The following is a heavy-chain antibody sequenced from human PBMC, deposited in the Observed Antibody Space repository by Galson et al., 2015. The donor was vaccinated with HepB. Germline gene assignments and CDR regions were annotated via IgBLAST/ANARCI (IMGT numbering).Heavy chain of an antibody. CDR1: GYTFTSYG. CDR3: ARDGKVLRYFDWLYRVPDY. V-gene: IGHV1-18*04. D-gene: IGHD3-9*01. J-gene: IGHJ4*02. Sequence: SVKVSCKASGYTFTSYGISWVRQAPGQGLEWMGWISAYNGNTNYAQKLQGRVTMTTDTSTSTAYMELRSLRSDDTAVYYCARDGKVLRYFDWLYRVPDYWGQGTLVTVSS. CDR2: ISAYNGNT.